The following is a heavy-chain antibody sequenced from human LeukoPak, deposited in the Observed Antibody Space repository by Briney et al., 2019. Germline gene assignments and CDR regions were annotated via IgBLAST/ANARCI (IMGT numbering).Heavy chain of an antibody. V-gene: IGHV3-48*04. CDR3: ARDRDGYNSGLGY. J-gene: IGHJ4*02. Sequence: GGSLGLSCAASGFTFSSHSMNWVRQAPGKGLEWVSYISSSSTIYYADSVKGRFTISRDNSKNTLYLQMNSLRGEDTAVYYCARDRDGYNSGLGYWGQGTLVTVSS. CDR1: GFTFSSHS. CDR2: ISSSSTI. D-gene: IGHD5-24*01.